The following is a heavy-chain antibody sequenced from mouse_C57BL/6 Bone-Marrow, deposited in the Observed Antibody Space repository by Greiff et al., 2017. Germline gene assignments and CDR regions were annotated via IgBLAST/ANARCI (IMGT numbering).Heavy chain of an antibody. V-gene: IGHV1-64*01. CDR3: ALYYCGSSRFAY. CDR1: GYTFTSYW. CDR2: IHPNSGST. Sequence: QVQLQQPGAELVKPGASVKLSCKASGYTFTSYWMHWVKQRPGQGLEWIGMIHPNSGSTNYNEKFKSKATLTVDKSSSTAFMQLSSLTSEDSAVYYCALYYCGSSRFAYWGQGTLVTVSA. J-gene: IGHJ3*01. D-gene: IGHD1-1*01.